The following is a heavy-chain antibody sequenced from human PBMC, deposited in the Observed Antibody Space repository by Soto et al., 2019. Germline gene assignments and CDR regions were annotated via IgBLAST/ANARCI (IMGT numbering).Heavy chain of an antibody. CDR2: IKEDGSEQ. CDR3: TRNQVKADY. J-gene: IGHJ4*02. CDR1: GFAISSFW. V-gene: IGHV3-7*01. Sequence: EVQLVESGGGLVQPGGSLRLSCAASGFAISSFWMTWVRQXPGKGLEWVAKIKEDGSEQNYVDSVKGRFTISRDNAKSSLYLQMNSLRVDDTAVYYCTRNQVKADYWGQGTLVTVSS.